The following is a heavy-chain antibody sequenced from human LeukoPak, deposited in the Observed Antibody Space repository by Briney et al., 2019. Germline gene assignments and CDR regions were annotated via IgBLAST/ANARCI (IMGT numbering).Heavy chain of an antibody. Sequence: GGFLRLSCAAFGFTVSSNYMSWVRQAPGKGLEWVSVIYSGGSTYYADSVRSRFTISRDNSKNTLYLQMNSLRAEDTAVYYCAGYCSGGSCYSWGQGTLVTVSS. V-gene: IGHV3-66*02. J-gene: IGHJ4*02. CDR3: AGYCSGGSCYS. CDR2: IYSGGST. CDR1: GFTVSSNY. D-gene: IGHD2-15*01.